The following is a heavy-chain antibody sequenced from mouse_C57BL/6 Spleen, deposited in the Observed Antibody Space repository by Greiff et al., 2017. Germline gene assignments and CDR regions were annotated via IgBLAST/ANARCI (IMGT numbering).Heavy chain of an antibody. CDR3: ARERVYYGSSWYFDV. V-gene: IGHV1-64*01. D-gene: IGHD1-1*01. CDR2: IHPNSGST. CDR1: GYTFTSYW. J-gene: IGHJ1*03. Sequence: QVQLQQPGAELVKPGASVKLSCKASGYTFTSYWMHWVKQRPGQGLEWIGMIHPNSGSTNYNEKFKSKATLTVDKSSSTAYMQLSSLTSEDSAVYYCARERVYYGSSWYFDVWGTGTTVTVSS.